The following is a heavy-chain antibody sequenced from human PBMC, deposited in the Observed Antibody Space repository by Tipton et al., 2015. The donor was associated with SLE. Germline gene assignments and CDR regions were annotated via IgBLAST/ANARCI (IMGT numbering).Heavy chain of an antibody. CDR1: GFAFEIYS. V-gene: IGHV3-48*01. J-gene: IGHJ4*02. D-gene: IGHD6-19*01. CDR3: ATESGPGYGSGWWMGY. Sequence: SLRLSCAASGFAFEIYSMHWVRQAPGKGLEWISYISPGGALIYYADSVKGRFTISRDNAKNSLSLQMNSLRVDDTAVYYCATESGPGYGSGWWMGYWGQGTLVTVSS. CDR2: ISPGGALI.